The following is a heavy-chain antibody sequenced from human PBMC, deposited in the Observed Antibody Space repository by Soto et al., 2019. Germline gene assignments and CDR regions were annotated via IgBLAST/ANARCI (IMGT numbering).Heavy chain of an antibody. CDR2: IDPSDSYT. CDR3: ARLRRVQYQLLCRNNYYYYGMDV. CDR1: GYSFTSYW. D-gene: IGHD2-2*01. Sequence: GESLKISCKGSGYSFTSYWISWVRQMPGKGLEWMGRIDPSDSYTNYSPSFQGHVTISADKSISTAYLQWSSLKASDTAMYYCARLRRVQYQLLCRNNYYYYGMDVWGQGTTVTVSS. V-gene: IGHV5-10-1*01. J-gene: IGHJ6*02.